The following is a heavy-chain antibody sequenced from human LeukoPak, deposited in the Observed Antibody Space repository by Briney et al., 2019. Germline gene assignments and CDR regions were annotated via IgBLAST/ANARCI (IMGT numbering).Heavy chain of an antibody. Sequence: PSETLSLTCAVSGGSISSSNWWSWVRQPPGEGLEWIGEIYHSGSTNYNPSLKSRVTISVDSSTNHFSLRLTSVTAADTAIYYCAAMTTVTMYSYFFDSWGQGTLLTVSS. CDR2: IYHSGST. V-gene: IGHV4-4*02. CDR3: AAMTTVTMYSYFFDS. CDR1: GGSISSSNW. J-gene: IGHJ4*02. D-gene: IGHD4-17*01.